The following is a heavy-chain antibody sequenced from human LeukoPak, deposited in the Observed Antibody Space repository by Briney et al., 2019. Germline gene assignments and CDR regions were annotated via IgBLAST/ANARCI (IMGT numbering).Heavy chain of an antibody. CDR2: IYSGGST. CDR1: GFTVSSNY. V-gene: IGHV3-66*02. D-gene: IGHD3-10*01. Sequence: PGGSLRLSRAASGFTVSSNYMSWVRQAPGKGLEWVSVIYSGGSTYYADSVKGRFTISRDNSKNTLYLQMNSLRAEDTAVYYCARDNGSGKYYFDYWGQGTLVTVSS. J-gene: IGHJ4*02. CDR3: ARDNGSGKYYFDY.